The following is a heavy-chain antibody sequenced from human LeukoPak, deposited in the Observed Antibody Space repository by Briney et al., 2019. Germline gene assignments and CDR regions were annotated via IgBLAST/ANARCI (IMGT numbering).Heavy chain of an antibody. V-gene: IGHV3-53*04. J-gene: IGHJ6*02. D-gene: IGHD3-3*01. CDR2: IYSDGST. CDR1: GFTVSSNY. CDR3: AISSSGDNGYYYGMDV. Sequence: GGSLRLSCAASGFTVSSNYMSWVRQAPGKGLEWVSLIYSDGSTYYADSVKGRFSISRHNSKNTLYLQMNGLRAEDTAVYYCAISSSGDNGYYYGMDVWGQGTTVTVSS.